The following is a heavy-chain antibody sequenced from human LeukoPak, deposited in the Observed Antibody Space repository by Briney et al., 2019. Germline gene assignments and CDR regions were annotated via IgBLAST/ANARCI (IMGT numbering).Heavy chain of an antibody. CDR2: FDPEDGET. Sequence: GASVKVSCKASGYTFTSYGISWVRQAPGKGLEWMGGFDPEDGETIYAQKFQGRVTITTDESTSTAYMELSSLRSEDTAVYYCARKHYYGSGSYYKDWGQGTLVTVSS. J-gene: IGHJ4*02. CDR3: ARKHYYGSGSYYKD. CDR1: GYTFTSYG. V-gene: IGHV1-18*01. D-gene: IGHD3-10*01.